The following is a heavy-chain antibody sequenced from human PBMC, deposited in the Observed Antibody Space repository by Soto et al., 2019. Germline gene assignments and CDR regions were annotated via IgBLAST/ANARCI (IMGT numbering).Heavy chain of an antibody. J-gene: IGHJ6*02. Sequence: PGGSLRLSCAASGFTFRNYGMSWIRQAPGKGLEWVSYITSSSSYTNYADSVKGRFTISRDNAKNSLYLQMNSLRAEDTAVYYCARGHRYGMDVWGQGTTVTVSS. CDR1: GFTFRNYG. CDR2: ITSSSSYT. CDR3: ARGHRYGMDV. V-gene: IGHV3-11*05.